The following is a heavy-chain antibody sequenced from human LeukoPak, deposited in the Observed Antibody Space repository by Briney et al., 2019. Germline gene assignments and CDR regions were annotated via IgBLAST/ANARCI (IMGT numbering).Heavy chain of an antibody. J-gene: IGHJ6*03. CDR1: GYTFTSYG. D-gene: IGHD1-26*01. CDR2: ISAYNGNT. Sequence: GASVKVSCKASGYTFTSYGISWVRQAPGQGLEWMGWISAYNGNTNYAQKLQGRVTMTTDTSTSTAYMELRSMRSDDTAVYYCARAEVGATPQDYYMDVWGKGTTVTVSS. CDR3: ARAEVGATPQDYYMDV. V-gene: IGHV1-18*01.